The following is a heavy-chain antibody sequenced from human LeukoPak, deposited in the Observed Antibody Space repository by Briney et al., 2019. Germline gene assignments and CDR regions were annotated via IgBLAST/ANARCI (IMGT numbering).Heavy chain of an antibody. CDR1: GGSISSYY. Sequence: SETLSLTCSVSGGSISSYYWSWIRQPAGKGLEWIGRIYTSGRTNNNPSLKSRVTMSVDTSKNQFSLKLSSVTAADTAVYYCARDIANLSRREYYFDYWGQGTLVTVSS. V-gene: IGHV4-4*07. CDR2: IYTSGRT. J-gene: IGHJ4*02. D-gene: IGHD3-10*01. CDR3: ARDIANLSRREYYFDY.